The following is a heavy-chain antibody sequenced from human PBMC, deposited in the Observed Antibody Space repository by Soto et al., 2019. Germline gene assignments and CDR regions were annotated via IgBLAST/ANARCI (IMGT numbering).Heavy chain of an antibody. CDR3: AKTIDIGYCSGGSCYSGYFQH. J-gene: IGHJ1*01. D-gene: IGHD2-15*01. V-gene: IGHV3-23*01. CDR2: ISGSGGIT. Sequence: EVQLLESGGGLVQPGGSLRLSCAASGFTFSSYAMSWVRQAPGKGLELVSAISGSGGITYYADSVKGRFTISRDNSKNTLYLQMNGLRAEDTAVYYCAKTIDIGYCSGGSCYSGYFQHWGQGTLVTVSS. CDR1: GFTFSSYA.